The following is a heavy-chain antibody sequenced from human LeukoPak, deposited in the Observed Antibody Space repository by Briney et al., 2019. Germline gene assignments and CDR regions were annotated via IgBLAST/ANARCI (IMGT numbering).Heavy chain of an antibody. D-gene: IGHD4-11*01. V-gene: IGHV1-58*02. Sequence: SVKVSCKASGFTFTNSAMQWVRQARGQRLEWIGWIVVGSGSTNYAQKFQERVTITRDMSTSTAYMELSSLRSEDTAVYYCAADSYSNYQYYGMDAWGQGTTVTVSS. CDR3: AADSYSNYQYYGMDA. CDR1: GFTFTNSA. J-gene: IGHJ6*02. CDR2: IVVGSGST.